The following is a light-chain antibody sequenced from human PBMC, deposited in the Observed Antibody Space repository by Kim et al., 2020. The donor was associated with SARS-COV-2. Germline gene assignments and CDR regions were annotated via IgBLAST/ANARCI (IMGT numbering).Light chain of an antibody. CDR1: QSVSTK. CDR3: QQYGSSPIT. V-gene: IGKV3-15*01. Sequence: ETVMTQSPATQSVSPGERATLSCRASQSVSTKVAWYQQRPGQAPRLLIYGASTRATGIPARFSGSGSGTEFTLTISSLQSEDFAVYYCQQYGSSPITFGQGTRLEIK. J-gene: IGKJ5*01. CDR2: GAS.